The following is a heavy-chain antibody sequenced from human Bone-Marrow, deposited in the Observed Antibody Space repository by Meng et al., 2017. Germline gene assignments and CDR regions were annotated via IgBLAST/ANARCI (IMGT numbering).Heavy chain of an antibody. CDR3: ASLYGDSSVWYLDL. V-gene: IGHV4-31*03. J-gene: IGHJ2*01. Sequence: GSGPVMFKLSNTLSLTCTVSGGSISIGNHYWSWIRQHPGKGLEYIGYIYYSGSTYYNPSLKSRVIISVDTSKNQFSLRLNSVTAADTAVYYCASLYGDSSVWYLDLWGRGTLVTVSS. CDR2: IYYSGST. D-gene: IGHD4-17*01. CDR1: GGSISIGNHY.